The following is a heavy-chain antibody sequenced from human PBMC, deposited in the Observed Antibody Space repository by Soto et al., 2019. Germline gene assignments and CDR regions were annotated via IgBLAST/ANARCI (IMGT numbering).Heavy chain of an antibody. CDR2: IWYDGSNK. CDR3: ARVRYSSGWYDLDY. J-gene: IGHJ4*02. Sequence: QAQLVESGGGVVQPGRSLRLSCAASGFTFSSYGMHWVRQAPGKGLEWVAVIWYDGSNKYYADSVKGRFTISRDNSKNTLYLQMNSLRVEDTAVYYCARVRYSSGWYDLDYWGQGTLVTVSS. CDR1: GFTFSSYG. V-gene: IGHV3-33*01. D-gene: IGHD6-19*01.